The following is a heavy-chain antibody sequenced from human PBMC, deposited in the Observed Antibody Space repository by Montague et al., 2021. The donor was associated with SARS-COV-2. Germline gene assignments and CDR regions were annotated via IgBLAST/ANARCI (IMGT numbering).Heavy chain of an antibody. Sequence: SETLSLTCAVYGGSFSGYYWSWIRQPPGKGLEWIGEIDHSGSTNXNPSLKSRVTISVDTSKNQFSLQLRSVTAADTAVYSCSRGSTVTYFYYYYGMDVWGQGTTVTVSS. CDR1: GGSFSGYY. J-gene: IGHJ6*02. CDR2: IDHSGST. D-gene: IGHD4-17*01. CDR3: SRGSTVTYFYYYYGMDV. V-gene: IGHV4-34*01.